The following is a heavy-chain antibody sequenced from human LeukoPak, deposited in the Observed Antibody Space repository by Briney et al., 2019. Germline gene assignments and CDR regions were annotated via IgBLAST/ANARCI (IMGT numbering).Heavy chain of an antibody. CDR1: GGSISSYY. CDR3: ASSHYDILTGSFQNWFDP. CDR2: IYYSGST. D-gene: IGHD3-9*01. Sequence: ASETLSLTCTVSGGSISSYYWSWIRQPPGKGLEWIGYIYYSGSTNYNPSLKSRVTISVDTSKIQFSLKLSSVTAADTAVYYCASSHYDILTGSFQNWFDPWGQGTLVTVSS. J-gene: IGHJ5*02. V-gene: IGHV4-59*08.